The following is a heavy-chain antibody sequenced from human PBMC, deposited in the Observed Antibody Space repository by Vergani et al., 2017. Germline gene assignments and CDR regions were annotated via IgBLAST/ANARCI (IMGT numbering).Heavy chain of an antibody. CDR3: ARDGIYDFWSGYYWYFDL. CDR1: GFTFSSYW. Sequence: EVQLVESEGGLVQPGGSLRLSCAASGFTFSSYWMSWVRQAPGKGLEWVANIKQDGSEKYYVDSVKGRFTISRDNAKNSLYLQMNSLRAEDTAVYYCARDGIYDFWSGYYWYFDLWGRGTLVTVSS. V-gene: IGHV3-7*03. J-gene: IGHJ2*01. D-gene: IGHD3-3*01. CDR2: IKQDGSEK.